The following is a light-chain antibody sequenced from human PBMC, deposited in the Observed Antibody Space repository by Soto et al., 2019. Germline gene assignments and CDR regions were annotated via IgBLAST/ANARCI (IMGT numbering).Light chain of an antibody. CDR2: KAS. CDR1: QSISSW. CDR3: QQYNSYWT. J-gene: IGKJ1*01. V-gene: IGKV1-5*03. Sequence: IQMTQYPSTLSASVGDRVTITCRASQSISSWLAWYQQKPGKAPKLLIYKASSLESGVPSRFSGSGSGTEFTLTISSLQPDDFATYYCQQYNSYWTFGQGTRWIS.